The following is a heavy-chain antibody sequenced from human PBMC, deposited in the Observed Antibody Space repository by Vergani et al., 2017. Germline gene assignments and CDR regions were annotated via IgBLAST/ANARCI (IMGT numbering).Heavy chain of an antibody. CDR1: GFTFSSYA. CDR3: AKDGPTYYYDSSGYLPDAFDI. Sequence: EVQLLESGGGLVQPGGSLRLSCAASGFTFSSYAMSWVRQAPGKGLEWVSAISGSGGSTYYADSVKGRFTISRDNSKNTLYLQMNSLRAEYTAVYYCAKDGPTYYYDSSGYLPDAFDIWGQGTMVTVSS. CDR2: ISGSGGST. J-gene: IGHJ3*02. V-gene: IGHV3-23*01. D-gene: IGHD3-22*01.